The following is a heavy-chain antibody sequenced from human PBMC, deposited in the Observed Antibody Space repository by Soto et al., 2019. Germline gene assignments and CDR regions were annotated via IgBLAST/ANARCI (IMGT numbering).Heavy chain of an antibody. CDR2: IYPGDSDT. J-gene: IGHJ6*02. V-gene: IGHV5-51*01. Sequence: CKGSGYSFSTYWIGWVRQMPGKGLEWMGIIYPGDSDTRYSPSFQGQVTISADKSISTAYLQWSSLEASDTAMYYCARRYYDLYGMDVWGQGTTVTVSS. D-gene: IGHD3-3*01. CDR1: GYSFSTYW. CDR3: ARRYYDLYGMDV.